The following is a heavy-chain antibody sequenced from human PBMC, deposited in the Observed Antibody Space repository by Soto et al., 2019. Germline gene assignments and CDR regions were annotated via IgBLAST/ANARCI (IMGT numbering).Heavy chain of an antibody. J-gene: IGHJ4*02. Sequence: QEQLVQSGAEVKKSGSSVKVSCKASGGLFSTYAISWVRQAPGQGLEWMGGIIPVFATTYYSEKFEGRVTITAHESTNTDYMELSSLRCEDTAMYYCARGDSGYVLFNEICGQGTLVTGSS. D-gene: IGHD3-22*01. CDR1: GGLFSTYA. V-gene: IGHV1-69*01. CDR3: ARGDSGYVLFNEI. CDR2: IIPVFATT.